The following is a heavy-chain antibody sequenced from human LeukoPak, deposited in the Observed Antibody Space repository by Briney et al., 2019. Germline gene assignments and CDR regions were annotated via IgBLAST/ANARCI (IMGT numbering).Heavy chain of an antibody. Sequence: QTGGSLRLSCAASGFSFSDYYMSWVRQAPGKGLEWVSVIYSGGSTYYADSVKGRFTISRHNSKNTLYLQMNSLRAEDTAVYYCARRYYYDSSGYYPAGDAFDIWGQGTMVTVSS. V-gene: IGHV3-53*04. CDR2: IYSGGST. D-gene: IGHD3-22*01. CDR3: ARRYYYDSSGYYPAGDAFDI. CDR1: GFSFSDYY. J-gene: IGHJ3*02.